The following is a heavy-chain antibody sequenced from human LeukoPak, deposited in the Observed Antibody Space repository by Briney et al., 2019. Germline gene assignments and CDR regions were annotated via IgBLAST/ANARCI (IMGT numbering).Heavy chain of an antibody. CDR3: ARGARLSTVVVPAAMYY. D-gene: IGHD2-2*01. J-gene: IGHJ4*02. V-gene: IGHV1-8*03. Sequence: ASVKVSCKTSGYTFTSYDINWVRQASGQGLEWMGWMNPNSGNTGSAQKFQGRVTLTRNTSITTAYMELSSLTSDDTAVYYCARGARLSTVVVPAAMYYWGQGTLVTVSS. CDR1: GYTFTSYD. CDR2: MNPNSGNT.